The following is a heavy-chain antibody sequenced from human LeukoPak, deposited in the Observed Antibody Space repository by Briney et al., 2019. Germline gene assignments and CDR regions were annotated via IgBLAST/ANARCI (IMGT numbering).Heavy chain of an antibody. CDR1: GYTFTGYY. CDR2: INPNSGGT. CDR3: ARDRSVQYYYGSGSPPGY. D-gene: IGHD3-10*01. Sequence: ASVKVSCKASGYTFTGYYMHWVRQAPGQGLEWMGRINPNSGGTNYAQKFQGRVTMTRDTSISTAYMELRSLRSDDTAVYYCARDRSVQYYYGSGSPPGYWGQGTLVTVSS. V-gene: IGHV1-2*06. J-gene: IGHJ4*02.